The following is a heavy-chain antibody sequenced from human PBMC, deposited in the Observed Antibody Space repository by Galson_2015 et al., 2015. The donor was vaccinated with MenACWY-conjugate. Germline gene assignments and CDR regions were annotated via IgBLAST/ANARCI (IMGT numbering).Heavy chain of an antibody. D-gene: IGHD6-13*01. V-gene: IGHV3-21*01. CDR2: ISSSSSYI. J-gene: IGHJ5*02. Sequence: SLRLSCAASGFTFSSYSMNWVRQAPGKGLEWVSSISSSSSYIYYADSVKGRFTISRDNAKNSLYLQMNSLRAEDTAVYYCARDGSTGITGWFDPWGQGTLVTVSS. CDR3: ARDGSTGITGWFDP. CDR1: GFTFSSYS.